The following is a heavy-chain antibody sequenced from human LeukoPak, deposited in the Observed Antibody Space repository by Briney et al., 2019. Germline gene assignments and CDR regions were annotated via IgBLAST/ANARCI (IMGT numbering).Heavy chain of an antibody. CDR2: IYPGDSDT. CDR3: ARHRISDYDSGVSWCDP. V-gene: IGHV5-51*01. Sequence: GESLKISCKGSGYSFTSYWIGWVRQMPGKGLEWMGIIYPGDSDTRYSPSFQGQVTISADKSISTAYLQWSSLKSSDTAMYYCARHRISDYDSGVSWCDPWGQGTLVTVSS. D-gene: IGHD5-12*01. CDR1: GYSFTSYW. J-gene: IGHJ5*02.